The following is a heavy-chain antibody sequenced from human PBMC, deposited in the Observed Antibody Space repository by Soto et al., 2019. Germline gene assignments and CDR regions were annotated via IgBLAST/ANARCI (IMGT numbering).Heavy chain of an antibody. CDR2: ITVDGGST. CDR1: GFTFNTFA. D-gene: IGHD1-20*01. Sequence: EAQLLESGGGLVQPGGSLRLSCAASGFTFNTFALTWVRQAPGKGLEWVSSITVDGGSTYYVDSVKGRFTVSRDNSKNTLYLKMDSLRAEDTAVYYCAKVVYERRVNDALDIWGQGTMVTVSS. V-gene: IGHV3-23*01. CDR3: AKVVYERRVNDALDI. J-gene: IGHJ3*02.